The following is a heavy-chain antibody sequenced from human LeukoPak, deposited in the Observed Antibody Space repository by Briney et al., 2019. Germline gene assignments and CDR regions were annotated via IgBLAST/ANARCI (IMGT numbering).Heavy chain of an antibody. J-gene: IGHJ4*02. CDR1: GGSISIFF. CDR3: ARSSRWYGNFDY. V-gene: IGHV4-59*08. Sequence: SETLSLTCTVSGGSISIFFWNWIRQSPGKGLEWIAYISDTGSTNSHPSLKSRVTISIDTSRNQFSLKLTSVTAADTAIYYCARSSRWYGNFDYWGQGMSVTVSS. CDR2: ISDTGST. D-gene: IGHD6-19*01.